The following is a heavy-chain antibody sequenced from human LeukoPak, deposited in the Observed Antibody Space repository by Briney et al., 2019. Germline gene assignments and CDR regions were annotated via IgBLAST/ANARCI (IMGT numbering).Heavy chain of an antibody. CDR3: ARVGFRGEPIDC. CDR1: GYTFTSYD. J-gene: IGHJ4*02. Sequence: VASVKVSCKASGYTFTSYDINWVRQATGQGLEWMGWMNPNSGNTGYAQKFQGRVTMTRNTSISTAYLELSSLRSEDTAVYYCARVGFRGEPIDCWGQGTLVTVPS. V-gene: IGHV1-8*01. CDR2: MNPNSGNT. D-gene: IGHD3-10*01.